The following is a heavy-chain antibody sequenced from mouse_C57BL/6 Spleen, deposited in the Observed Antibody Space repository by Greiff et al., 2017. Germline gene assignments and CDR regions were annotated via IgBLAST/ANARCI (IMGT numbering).Heavy chain of an antibody. V-gene: IGHV10-3*01. Sequence: VKDRFTISRDDSQSMLYLQMNNLKTEDTAMYYCVRESGNGYLGFAYWGQGTLVTVSA. J-gene: IGHJ3*01. CDR3: VRESGNGYLGFAY. D-gene: IGHD2-3*01.